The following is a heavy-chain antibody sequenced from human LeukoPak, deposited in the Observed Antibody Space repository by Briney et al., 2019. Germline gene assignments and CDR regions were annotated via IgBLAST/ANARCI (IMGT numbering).Heavy chain of an antibody. CDR1: GFTFSSYW. J-gene: IGHJ4*02. D-gene: IGHD3-3*01. CDR3: AKAEESYYDLWSGYSNYFDY. Sequence: QPGGSLRLSCAASGFTFSSYWMSWVRQAPGKGLEWVSAISGSGGSTYYADSVKGRFTISRDNSKNTLYLQMNSLRAEDTAVYYCAKAEESYYDLWSGYSNYFDYWGQGTLVTVSP. V-gene: IGHV3-23*01. CDR2: ISGSGGST.